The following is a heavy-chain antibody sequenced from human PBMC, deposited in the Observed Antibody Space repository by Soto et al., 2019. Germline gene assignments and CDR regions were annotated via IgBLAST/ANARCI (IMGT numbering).Heavy chain of an antibody. J-gene: IGHJ5*01. D-gene: IGHD4-17*01. Sequence: HPGGSLRLSCAASGFTFSSYAMSWVRQAPGKGLEWVSAISGSGGSTYYADSVKGRFTISRDTSRNTLYLHMNSLRPEDTAVYYCARDVLPRYSDSRDSWGPGTQVTVSS. CDR3: ARDVLPRYSDSRDS. V-gene: IGHV3-23*01. CDR2: ISGSGGST. CDR1: GFTFSSYA.